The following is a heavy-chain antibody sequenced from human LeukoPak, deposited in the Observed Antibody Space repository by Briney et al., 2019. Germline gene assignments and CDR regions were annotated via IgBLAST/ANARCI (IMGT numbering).Heavy chain of an antibody. V-gene: IGHV3-30-3*01. D-gene: IGHD2-2*01. CDR3: ARASQLLIGGY. CDR2: ISYDGSNK. J-gene: IGHJ4*02. Sequence: GRSLRLSCAASGFTFSSYAMHWVRQAPGKGLEWVAVISYDGSNKYYADSVKGRFTNSRDNSKNTLYLQMNSLRAEDTAVYYCARASQLLIGGYWGQGTLVTVSS. CDR1: GFTFSSYA.